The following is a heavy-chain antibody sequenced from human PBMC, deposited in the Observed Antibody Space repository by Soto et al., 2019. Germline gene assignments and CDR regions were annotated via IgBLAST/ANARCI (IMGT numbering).Heavy chain of an antibody. Sequence: PSETLSLTCAVSGGSISSGGYSWSWIRQPPGKGLEWIGYIYHSGSTYYNPSLKCRVTISVDRAKNQFSLNLSSVTAADTAVSYCARGAGTAVAGAGYYFDYWGQGTLVTVSS. D-gene: IGHD6-19*01. CDR1: GGSISSGGYS. J-gene: IGHJ4*02. CDR3: ARGAGTAVAGAGYYFDY. CDR2: IYHSGST. V-gene: IGHV4-30-2*01.